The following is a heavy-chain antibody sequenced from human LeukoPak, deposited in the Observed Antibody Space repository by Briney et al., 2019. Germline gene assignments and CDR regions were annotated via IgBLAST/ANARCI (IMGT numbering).Heavy chain of an antibody. V-gene: IGHV3-7*01. CDR3: ARGYRIVDLFCALL. CDR1: GFTFSTYA. J-gene: IGHJ3*01. Sequence: GGSLRLSCTASGFTFSTYAMHWVRQAPGKGLEWVANIKQDGSEKYYVDSVKGRFTISRDNAKNSLYLQMYALRAEDTAVYYCARGYRIVDLFCALLWGQGTILTVSS. D-gene: IGHD1-26*01. CDR2: IKQDGSEK.